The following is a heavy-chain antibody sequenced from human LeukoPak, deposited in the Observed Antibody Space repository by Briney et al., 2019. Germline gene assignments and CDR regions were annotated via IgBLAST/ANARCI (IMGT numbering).Heavy chain of an antibody. J-gene: IGHJ4*02. CDR2: INPNSGGT. CDR1: GYTFTGYY. CDR3: ARVVYVLRLLEWLPDY. V-gene: IGHV1-2*02. D-gene: IGHD3-3*01. Sequence: ASVKVSCKASGYTFTGYYMHWVRQAPGQGLEWMGWINPNSGGTNYAQKFQGRVTMTRDTSISTAYMELSRLRSDDTAVYYCARVVYVLRLLEWLPDYWGQGTLVTVSS.